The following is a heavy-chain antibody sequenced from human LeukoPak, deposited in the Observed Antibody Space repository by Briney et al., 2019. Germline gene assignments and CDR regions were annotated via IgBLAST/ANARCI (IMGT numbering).Heavy chain of an antibody. Sequence: KPSETLSLTCTVSGGSISSYYWSWIRQPPGKGLEWIGYIYYSGSTNYNPSLKSRVTISVDTSKNQFSLKLSSVTAADTAVYYCARVYREDYDILTGYQNWFDPWGQGTLVTVSS. CDR3: ARVYREDYDILTGYQNWFDP. CDR1: GGSISSYY. CDR2: IYYSGST. J-gene: IGHJ5*02. D-gene: IGHD3-9*01. V-gene: IGHV4-59*01.